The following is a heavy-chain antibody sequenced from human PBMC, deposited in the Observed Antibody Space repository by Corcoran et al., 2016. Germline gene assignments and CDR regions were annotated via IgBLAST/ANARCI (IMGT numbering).Heavy chain of an antibody. D-gene: IGHD1-26*01. V-gene: IGHV5-51*01. CDR1: GYSFTSYW. Sequence: EVQLVQSGAAVQPPGESLKISCKGSGYSFTSYWIGWVRQMPGKGLEWMGPIYPGDSDTRYSPSFHGQVTISADQSISTAYLQWSSLKASATAMYYGARHRIVGAIPFDGMDVWGQGTTVTVSS. J-gene: IGHJ6*02. CDR3: ARHRIVGAIPFDGMDV. CDR2: IYPGDSDT.